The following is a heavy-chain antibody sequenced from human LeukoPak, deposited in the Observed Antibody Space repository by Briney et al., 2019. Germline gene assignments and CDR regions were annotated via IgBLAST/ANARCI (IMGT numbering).Heavy chain of an antibody. CDR2: ISGSGGST. D-gene: IGHD3-10*01. CDR1: GFTFSSYG. J-gene: IGHJ5*02. Sequence: GGSLRLSCAASGFTFSSYGMSWVRQAPGKGLEWVSAISGSGGSTYYADSVKGRFTISRDNSKNTLYLQMNSLRAEDTALYYCARESGDLGFDPWGQGTLVTVSS. CDR3: ARESGDLGFDP. V-gene: IGHV3-23*01.